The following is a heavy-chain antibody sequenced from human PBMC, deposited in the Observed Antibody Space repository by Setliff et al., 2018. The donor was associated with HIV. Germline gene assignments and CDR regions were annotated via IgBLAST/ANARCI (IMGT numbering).Heavy chain of an antibody. V-gene: IGHV3-7*01. D-gene: IGHD4-4*01. Sequence: VGSLRLSCAASGFPFSTYWMSWLRQAPGKGLEWVANIRQDGGQKYYVDSVKGRFTVSRDNAESSLYLQMNSLRAEDTAVYYCARVVGSNLFQYYFYMDVWGKGTTVTVSS. CDR2: IRQDGGQK. CDR1: GFPFSTYW. J-gene: IGHJ6*03. CDR3: ARVVGSNLFQYYFYMDV.